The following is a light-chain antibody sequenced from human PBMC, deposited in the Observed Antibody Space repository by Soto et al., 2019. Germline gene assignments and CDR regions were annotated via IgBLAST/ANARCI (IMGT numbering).Light chain of an antibody. V-gene: IGLV1-40*01. CDR1: SSNIGAGYD. J-gene: IGLJ2*01. CDR2: VNT. CDR3: QSYDSSLSGVA. Sequence: QSVLTQPPSVSGAPGQRVTISCTGSSSNIGAGYDVHWYQQLPGTAPKLLIYVNTNRPSGVPDRFSGSKSGTSASLDITGLQAEDEADYYCQSYDSSLSGVAVGGGTKLTVL.